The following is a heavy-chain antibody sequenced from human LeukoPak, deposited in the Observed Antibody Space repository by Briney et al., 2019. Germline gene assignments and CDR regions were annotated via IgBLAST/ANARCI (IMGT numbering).Heavy chain of an antibody. CDR1: GFTVSSNY. D-gene: IGHD2-2*01. V-gene: IGHV3-53*01. J-gene: IGHJ4*02. CDR2: IYSGGIT. CDR3: ARYYCSSTSCYFDY. Sequence: GGSLRLSCAASGFTVSSNYMSWVRQAPGKGLEWVSVIYSGGITYYADSVKGRFTISRDNSKNTLYLQMNNLRAEDTAVYYCARYYCSSTSCYFDYWGQGTLVTVSS.